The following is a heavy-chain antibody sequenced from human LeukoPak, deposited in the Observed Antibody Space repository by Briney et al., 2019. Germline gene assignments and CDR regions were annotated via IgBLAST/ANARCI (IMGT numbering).Heavy chain of an antibody. Sequence: GASVKVSCKASGGTFSSYAISWVRQAPGQGLEWMGRIIPMLGIANYAQKFQGRVTITADKSTSTAYMELSSLRSEDTAVYYCARDDYGGYNFDYWGQGTLVTVSS. CDR3: ARDDYGGYNFDY. V-gene: IGHV1-69*04. CDR2: IIPMLGIA. CDR1: GGTFSSYA. J-gene: IGHJ4*02. D-gene: IGHD4-23*01.